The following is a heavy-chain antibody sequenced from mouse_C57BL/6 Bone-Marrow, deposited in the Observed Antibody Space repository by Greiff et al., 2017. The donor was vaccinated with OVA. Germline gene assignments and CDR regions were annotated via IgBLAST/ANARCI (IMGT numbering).Heavy chain of an antibody. Sequence: QVQLKESGPGLVQPSQSLSITCTVSGFSLTSYGVHWVRQPPGKGLEWLGVIWSGGSTDYNAAFISRLSISKDNSKSQVFFKMNSLQADDTAIYYCAIYYYGSPAWFAYWGQGTLVTVSA. J-gene: IGHJ3*01. D-gene: IGHD1-1*01. CDR2: IWSGGST. CDR1: GFSLTSYG. V-gene: IGHV2-4*01. CDR3: AIYYYGSPAWFAY.